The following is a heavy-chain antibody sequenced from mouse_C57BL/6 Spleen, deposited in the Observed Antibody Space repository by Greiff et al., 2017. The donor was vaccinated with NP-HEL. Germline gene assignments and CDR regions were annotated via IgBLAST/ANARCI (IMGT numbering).Heavy chain of an antibody. D-gene: IGHD1-1*01. Sequence: QVQLQQPGAELVKPGASVKLSCKASGYTFTSYWMHWVKQRPGQGLEWIGMIHPNSGSTNYNEKFKSKATLTVDKSSSTAYMQLSSLTSEDSAVYYCARWPTVVATGCDYWGQGTTLTVSS. V-gene: IGHV1-64*01. J-gene: IGHJ2*01. CDR3: ARWPTVVATGCDY. CDR1: GYTFTSYW. CDR2: IHPNSGST.